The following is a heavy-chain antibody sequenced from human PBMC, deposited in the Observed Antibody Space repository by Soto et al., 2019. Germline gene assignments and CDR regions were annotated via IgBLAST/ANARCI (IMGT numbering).Heavy chain of an antibody. J-gene: IGHJ4*02. Sequence: LRLSCAASGFTFRSFTMNWVRQAPGKGLEWVSAISGSGGSTYYADSVKGRFTISRDNSKNTLYLQMNSLRAEDTAVYYCAKGLSDRYSGYDYFDYWGQGTLVTVSS. CDR1: GFTFRSFT. V-gene: IGHV3-23*01. CDR2: ISGSGGST. CDR3: AKGLSDRYSGYDYFDY. D-gene: IGHD5-12*01.